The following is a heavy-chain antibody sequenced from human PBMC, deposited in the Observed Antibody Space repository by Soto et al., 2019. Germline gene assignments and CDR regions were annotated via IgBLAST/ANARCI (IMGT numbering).Heavy chain of an antibody. V-gene: IGHV1-18*01. CDR1: GYTFTSYG. J-gene: IGHJ4*02. CDR2: ISAYNGNT. CDR3: AREFYCTNGVCPPDY. D-gene: IGHD2-8*01. Sequence: SVKFSCKASGYTFTSYGISWVRQAPGQGLEWMGWISAYNGNTNYAQKLQGRVTMTTDTSTSTAYMELRSLRSDDTAVYYCAREFYCTNGVCPPDYWGQGTLVTVSS.